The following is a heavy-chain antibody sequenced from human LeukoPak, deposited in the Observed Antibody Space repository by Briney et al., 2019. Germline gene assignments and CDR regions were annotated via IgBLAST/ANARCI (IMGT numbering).Heavy chain of an antibody. V-gene: IGHV4-39*01. J-gene: IGHJ4*02. CDR1: GGSISRSSYY. Sequence: SETLSLTCTVPGGSISRSSYYWGWIRQPPGKGLEWIGSFYYSGSTYYNPSLKSRVTISVDTSKNQFSLKLSSATAADTAVYFCARDYGDHAFDCWGQGTLVTVSS. CDR2: FYYSGST. D-gene: IGHD4-17*01. CDR3: ARDYGDHAFDC.